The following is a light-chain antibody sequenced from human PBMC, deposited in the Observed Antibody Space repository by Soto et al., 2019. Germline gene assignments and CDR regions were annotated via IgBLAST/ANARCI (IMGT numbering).Light chain of an antibody. CDR3: QKYNSAPWT. V-gene: IGKV1-27*01. CDR1: QGISNY. CDR2: AAS. J-gene: IGKJ1*01. Sequence: DIHRTHSPSSLSASVAYRVTITCRASQGISNYLAWYQQKPGKVPKLLIYAASTLQSGVPSRFSGSGSGTDFTLTISSLQPEDVATYYCQKYNSAPWTFGQGTKVDIK.